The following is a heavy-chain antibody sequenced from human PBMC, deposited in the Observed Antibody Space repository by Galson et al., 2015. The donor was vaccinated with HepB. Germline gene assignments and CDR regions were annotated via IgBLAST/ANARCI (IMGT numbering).Heavy chain of an antibody. D-gene: IGHD3-22*01. Sequence: QSGAEVKKPGESLKISCKGSGYSFTSYWIGWVRQMPGKGLEWMGIIYPGDSDTRYSPSFQGQVTISADKSISTAYLQWSSLKASDTAMYYCATHYYDSSGYFMAAFDIWGQGTMVTVSS. CDR3: ATHYYDSSGYFMAAFDI. V-gene: IGHV5-51*01. CDR2: IYPGDSDT. CDR1: GYSFTSYW. J-gene: IGHJ3*02.